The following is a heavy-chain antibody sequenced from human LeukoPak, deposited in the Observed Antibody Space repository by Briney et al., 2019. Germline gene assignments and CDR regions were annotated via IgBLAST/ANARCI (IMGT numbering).Heavy chain of an antibody. Sequence: SETLSLTCTVSGGSISSSSYYWGWIRQPPGKGLEWIGSIYYSGSTYYNPSLKSRVTISVDTSKNQFSLKLSSVTAADTAVYYCARTHYAGWYFDYWGQGTLVTVSS. J-gene: IGHJ4*02. CDR1: GGSISSSSYY. CDR3: ARTHYAGWYFDY. V-gene: IGHV4-39*07. D-gene: IGHD4-17*01. CDR2: IYYSGST.